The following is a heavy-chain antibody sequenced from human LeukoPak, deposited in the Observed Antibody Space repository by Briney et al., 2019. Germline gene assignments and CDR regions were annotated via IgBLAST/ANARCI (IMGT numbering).Heavy chain of an antibody. V-gene: IGHV1-69*19. CDR1: GCTFSSYA. Sequence: ASVKLSCKASGCTFSSYAISWVRQAPGQRLELRGGSIPTFRTGNHTQTFQGRVTITADESASTAYMELSSLRSEDTAVYYCARSMTTVTTGQPVSYYYYMDVWGKGATVTVSS. J-gene: IGHJ6*03. CDR3: ARSMTTVTTGQPVSYYYYMDV. CDR2: SIPTFRTG. D-gene: IGHD4-11*01.